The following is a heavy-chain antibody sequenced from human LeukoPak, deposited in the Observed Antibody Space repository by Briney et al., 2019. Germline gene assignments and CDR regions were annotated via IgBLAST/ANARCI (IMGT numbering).Heavy chain of an antibody. CDR3: AKGGSRGTYYFDY. CDR2: IRYDGSNK. V-gene: IGHV3-30*02. CDR1: GLTLSSYG. Sequence: PGGSLRLSCAASGLTLSSYGMHWVRQAPGKGLEWVTFIRYDGSNKCYADSVKGRFTISRDNSMNTVNLQMNSLRPEDTAVYYCAKGGSRGTYYFDYWGRGILVTVPS. J-gene: IGHJ4*02. D-gene: IGHD1-26*01.